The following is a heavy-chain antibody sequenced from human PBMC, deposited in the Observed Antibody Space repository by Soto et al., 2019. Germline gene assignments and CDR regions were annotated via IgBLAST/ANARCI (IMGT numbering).Heavy chain of an antibody. D-gene: IGHD5-18*01. J-gene: IGHJ4*02. CDR1: GYTFTSYC. Sequence: ASVKVSCKASGYTFTSYCISWVRQAPGQGLEWMGWISAYNGNTNYAQKLQGRVTMTTDTTPSTAYMELRSLRAEDTAVYYCASAYSYGFVFDYWGQGTLVTVSS. CDR3: ASAYSYGFVFDY. V-gene: IGHV1-18*01. CDR2: ISAYNGNT.